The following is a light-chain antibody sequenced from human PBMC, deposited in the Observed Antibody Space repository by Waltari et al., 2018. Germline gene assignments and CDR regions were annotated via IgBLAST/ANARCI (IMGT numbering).Light chain of an antibody. J-gene: IGKJ4*01. CDR2: KVS. Sequence: DVVMTQSPLSLPVTLGQPASISCRSSQSPIHSDGDTYLSWFQQSPGQSPRRLIYKVSKRGSGVPDRFSGSGSGTEFTLSISSLQSEDFAVYFCQHYNNLPLTFGGGTRVEI. V-gene: IGKV2-30*02. CDR1: QSPIHSDGDTY. CDR3: QHYNNLPLT.